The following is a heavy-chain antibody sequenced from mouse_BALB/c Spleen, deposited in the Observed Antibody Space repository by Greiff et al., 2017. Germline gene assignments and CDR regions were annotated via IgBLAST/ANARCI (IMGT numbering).Heavy chain of an antibody. CDR3: ALYGNYAMDY. CDR1: GFNIKDYY. Sequence: EVQLQQSGAELVRPGALVKLSCKASGFNIKDYYMHWVKQRPEQGLEWIGWIDPENGNTIYDPKFQGKASITADTSSNTAYLQLSSLTSEDTAVYYGALYGNYAMDYWGQGTSVTVSS. V-gene: IGHV14-1*02. CDR2: IDPENGNT. D-gene: IGHD2-10*02. J-gene: IGHJ4*01.